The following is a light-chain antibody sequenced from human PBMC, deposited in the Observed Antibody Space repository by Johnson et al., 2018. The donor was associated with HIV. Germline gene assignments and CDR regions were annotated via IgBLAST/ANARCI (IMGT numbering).Light chain of an antibody. Sequence: QSVLTQPPSVSAAPGQKVTISCSGSSSNIGNNYVSWYQQLPETAPKLLIYENNKRPSGIPDRFSGSKSGTSATLGITGLQTGAEADYYCGTWDSSLSAYVFGTGTKVTVL. CDR2: ENN. CDR3: GTWDSSLSAYV. CDR1: SSNIGNNY. V-gene: IGLV1-51*02. J-gene: IGLJ1*01.